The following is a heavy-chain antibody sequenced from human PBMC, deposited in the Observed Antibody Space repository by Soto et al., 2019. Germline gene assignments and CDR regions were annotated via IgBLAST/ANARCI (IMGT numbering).Heavy chain of an antibody. V-gene: IGHV4-30-4*01. CDR3: ARGRYCLTGRCFPNWFDS. Sequence: SETLSLTCSVSGDSISNLDYFWAWIRQPPGQALEYIGYIYKSATTYYNPSFESRVAISVDTSKSQFSLNVTAVTAADTAVYFCARGRYCLTGRCFPNWFDSWGQGALVTVSS. CDR1: GDSISNLDYF. D-gene: IGHD7-27*01. CDR2: IYKSATT. J-gene: IGHJ5*01.